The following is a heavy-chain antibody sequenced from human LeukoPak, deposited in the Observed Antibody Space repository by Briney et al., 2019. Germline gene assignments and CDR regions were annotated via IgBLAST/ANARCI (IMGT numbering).Heavy chain of an antibody. D-gene: IGHD3-10*01. CDR1: GYTFTSYG. CDR3: ARGSRYYGSGDNFDY. V-gene: IGHV1-18*01. CDR2: ISAYNGNT. J-gene: IGHJ4*02. Sequence: ASVKVSCKASGYTFTSYGISWVRQAPGQGLEWIGWISAYNGNTNYAQKLQGRVTMTTDTSTSTAYMELRSLRSDDTAVYYCARGSRYYGSGDNFDYWGQGTLVTVSS.